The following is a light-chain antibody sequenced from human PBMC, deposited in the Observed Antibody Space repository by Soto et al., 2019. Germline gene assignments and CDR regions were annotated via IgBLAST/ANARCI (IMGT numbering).Light chain of an antibody. Sequence: DIQMAQSPSTRSASVGDRVTITCRASRSISGWLAWYQHKPGSPPKLLISDASTLESGVPSRFSGSGSRTEFTLTNSSLQPDDFATYFCQQYDTYWTFTPGTKVDIK. CDR3: QQYDTYWT. CDR1: RSISGW. V-gene: IGKV1-5*01. J-gene: IGKJ1*01. CDR2: DAS.